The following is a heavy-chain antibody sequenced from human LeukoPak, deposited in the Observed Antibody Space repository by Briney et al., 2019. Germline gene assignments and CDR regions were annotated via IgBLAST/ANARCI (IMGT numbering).Heavy chain of an antibody. CDR1: GFTFTSSA. Sequence: GTSVKVSCKASGFTFTSSAVQWVRQARGQRLEWIGWIVVGSGNTNYAQKFQERVTITRDMSTSTAYMELSSLRSEDTAVYYCAADMTTVTTEYFQHWGQGTLVTVSS. CDR3: AADMTTVTTEYFQH. J-gene: IGHJ1*01. V-gene: IGHV1-58*01. D-gene: IGHD4-17*01. CDR2: IVVGSGNT.